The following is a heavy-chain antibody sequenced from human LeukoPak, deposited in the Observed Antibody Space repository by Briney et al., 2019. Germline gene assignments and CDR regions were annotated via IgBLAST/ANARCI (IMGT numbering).Heavy chain of an antibody. J-gene: IGHJ4*02. Sequence: GRSLRLSCAASGFTFDDYAMHWVRQATGKGLEWVSGISWNSGSIGYADSVKGRFTISRDNAKNSLYLQMNSLRAEDTALYYCAKSGSGSYWGYYFDYWGQGTLVTVSS. D-gene: IGHD3-10*01. CDR3: AKSGSGSYWGYYFDY. V-gene: IGHV3-9*01. CDR2: ISWNSGSI. CDR1: GFTFDDYA.